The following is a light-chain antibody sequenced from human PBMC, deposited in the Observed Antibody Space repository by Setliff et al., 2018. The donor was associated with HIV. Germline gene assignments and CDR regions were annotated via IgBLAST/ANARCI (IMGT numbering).Light chain of an antibody. CDR2: GNN. V-gene: IGLV1-44*01. CDR3: AAWDDSLSGFV. J-gene: IGLJ1*01. Sequence: QSVLTQPPSASAAPGQRVTISCSGSNSNIGSRTVNWYQKLPGTAPKLLIYGNNQRPSGVPDRFSGSQSGTSASLAISGLQSEDEADYYCAAWDDSLSGFVFGAGTKVTVL. CDR1: NSNIGSRT.